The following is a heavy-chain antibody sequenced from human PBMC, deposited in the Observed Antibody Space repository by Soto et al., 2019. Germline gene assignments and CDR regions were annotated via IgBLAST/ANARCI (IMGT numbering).Heavy chain of an antibody. CDR2: IIPIFGTA. CDR3: ASSIAARRNFDY. D-gene: IGHD6-6*01. CDR1: GGTFSSYA. J-gene: IGHJ4*02. Sequence: SVKVSCKASGGTFSSYAISWVRQAPGQGLEWMGGIIPIFGTANYAQKFQGRVTITADESTSTAYMELSSLRSEDTAVYYCASSIAARRNFDYWGQGTLVTVSS. V-gene: IGHV1-69*13.